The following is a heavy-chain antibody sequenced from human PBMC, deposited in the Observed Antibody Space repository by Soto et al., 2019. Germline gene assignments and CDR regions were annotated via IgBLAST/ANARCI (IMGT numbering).Heavy chain of an antibody. CDR1: GFTFSDYT. CDR2: ISNNASNV. Sequence: GGSLRLSCSASGFTFSDYTMHWVRQAPEKGLEFVSAISNNASNVYYADSVRGRFTISRDNFKKTLYLQMTSLTAEETAVYYCVKDAGPCCDWSYYFDYWGQGTVVTVSS. D-gene: IGHD3-9*01. J-gene: IGHJ4*02. CDR3: VKDAGPCCDWSYYFDY. V-gene: IGHV3-64D*06.